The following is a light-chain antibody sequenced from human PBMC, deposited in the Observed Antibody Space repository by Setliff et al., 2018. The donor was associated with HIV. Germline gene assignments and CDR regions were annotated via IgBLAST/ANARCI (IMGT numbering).Light chain of an antibody. Sequence: QSVLTQPPSVSGAPGQRVTISCTGSSSNIGAGYDVHWYQQLPGTAPKLLIYGSRNRPSGVPDRFSGSKYATSASLAITGLQAEDEADYYCQSYDTCLSGYVFGTGTKVTVL. CDR1: SSNIGAGYD. J-gene: IGLJ1*01. CDR3: QSYDTCLSGYV. V-gene: IGLV1-40*01. CDR2: GSR.